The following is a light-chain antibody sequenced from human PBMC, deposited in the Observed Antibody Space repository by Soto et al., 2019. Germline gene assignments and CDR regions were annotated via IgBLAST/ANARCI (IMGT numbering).Light chain of an antibody. V-gene: IGLV1-40*01. CDR3: QSYDITLGVYV. CDR1: SSNIGAGYD. J-gene: IGLJ1*01. CDR2: ANS. Sequence: QSVLTQPPSVSGAPGQRVTISCTGTSSNIGAGYDVHWYQQLPGTAPKLLIYANSNRPSGVPDRFSGSKSGTSASLAITGLQAEDEADYYCQSYDITLGVYVFGIGTKLTVL.